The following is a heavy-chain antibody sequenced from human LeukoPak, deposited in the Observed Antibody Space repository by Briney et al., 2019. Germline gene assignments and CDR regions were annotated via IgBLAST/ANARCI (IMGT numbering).Heavy chain of an antibody. D-gene: IGHD3-10*01. CDR1: GGSISSYY. V-gene: IGHV4-59*08. J-gene: IGHJ6*03. Sequence: SETLSLTCTVSGGSISSYYWSWIRQPPRKGLEWIGYIYYSGSTYYNPSLKSRVTISVDTSKNQFSLKLSSVTAADTAVYYCARVSRGSGIYYYYYMDVWGKGTTVSVSS. CDR2: IYYSGST. CDR3: ARVSRGSGIYYYYYMDV.